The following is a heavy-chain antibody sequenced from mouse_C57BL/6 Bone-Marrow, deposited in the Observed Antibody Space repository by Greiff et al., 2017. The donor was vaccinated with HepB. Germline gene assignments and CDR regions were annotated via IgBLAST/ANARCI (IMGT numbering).Heavy chain of an antibody. CDR3: AILYYGSSPFAY. V-gene: IGHV1-47*01. D-gene: IGHD1-1*01. CDR1: GYTFTTYP. CDR2: FHPYNDDT. Sequence: VQRVESGAELVKPGASVKMSCKASGYTFTTYPIEWMKQNHGKSLEWIGNFHPYNDDTKYNEKFKGKATLTVEKSSSTVYLELSRLTSDDSAVYYCAILYYGSSPFAYWGQGTLVTVSA. J-gene: IGHJ3*01.